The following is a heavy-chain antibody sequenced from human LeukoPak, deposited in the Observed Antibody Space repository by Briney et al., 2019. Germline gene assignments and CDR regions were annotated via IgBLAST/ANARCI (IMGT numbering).Heavy chain of an antibody. V-gene: IGHV1-2*06. J-gene: IGHJ6*03. Sequence: ASVKVSCKASGYTFTGYYMHWVRQAPGQGLEWMGRINPNSGGTNYAQKFQGRVTMTRDTSISTAYMELSRLRSDDTAVYYCARAMVRGTQTWYYYYMDVWGKGTTVTVS. D-gene: IGHD3-10*01. CDR2: INPNSGGT. CDR3: ARAMVRGTQTWYYYYMDV. CDR1: GYTFTGYY.